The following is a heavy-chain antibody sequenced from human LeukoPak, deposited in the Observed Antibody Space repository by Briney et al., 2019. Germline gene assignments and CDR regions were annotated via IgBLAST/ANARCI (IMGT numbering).Heavy chain of an antibody. CDR2: ISYDGSNK. D-gene: IGHD4-23*01. CDR1: GFTFSSYA. Sequence: GGSLRLSCAASGFTFSSYAMHWVRQAPGKGLEWVAVISYDGSNKYYADSVKGRFTISRDNAKNSLYLQMNSLRADDTAVYYCARDYGGSSPFDYWGQGTLVTVSS. V-gene: IGHV3-30*04. J-gene: IGHJ4*02. CDR3: ARDYGGSSPFDY.